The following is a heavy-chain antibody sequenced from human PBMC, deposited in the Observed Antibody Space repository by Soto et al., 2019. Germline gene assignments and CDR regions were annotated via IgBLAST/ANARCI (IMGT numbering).Heavy chain of an antibody. Sequence: EVQLVESGGGLVQPGGSLKLSCAASGFSFSGSTMHWVRQASGRGLEWVGRIRSKAYSYATAYGASLKGRFSIFRDDTKNTAYLQINSLKSEDTAMYYCLTSIRVPTRDFDYWGQGTLVTVSS. CDR1: GFSFSGST. CDR2: IRSKAYSYAT. CDR3: LTSIRVPTRDFDY. V-gene: IGHV3-73*02. J-gene: IGHJ4*02. D-gene: IGHD5-12*01.